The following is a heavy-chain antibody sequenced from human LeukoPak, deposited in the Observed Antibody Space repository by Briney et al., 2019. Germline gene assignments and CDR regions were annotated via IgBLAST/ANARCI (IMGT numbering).Heavy chain of an antibody. D-gene: IGHD4-17*01. Sequence: PGGSLRLSCAASGFIVSDNYVTWVRQAPGKGLEWVPVIYPVGTYYAESVKGRFSISRDNSKNTVFLQMNSPRADGTAVYYCARGRDGDYVNWYDPWGQGILVTVSS. CDR1: GFIVSDNY. V-gene: IGHV3-53*01. CDR2: IYPVGT. CDR3: ARGRDGDYVNWYDP. J-gene: IGHJ5*02.